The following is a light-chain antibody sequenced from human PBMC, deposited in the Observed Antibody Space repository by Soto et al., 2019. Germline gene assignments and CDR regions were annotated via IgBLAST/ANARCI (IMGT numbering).Light chain of an antibody. CDR2: AAS. J-gene: IGKJ1*01. Sequence: DIKMTQSASSLSASVGDRVTITCRASQDIGSSLNWYQHKLGKAPELLVYAASNLQSGVPSRFSGSGSGTEFTLTISSLQPDDFATYYCQQYNSYSWTFGQRTKVDI. CDR3: QQYNSYSWT. CDR1: QDIGSS. V-gene: IGKV1-5*01.